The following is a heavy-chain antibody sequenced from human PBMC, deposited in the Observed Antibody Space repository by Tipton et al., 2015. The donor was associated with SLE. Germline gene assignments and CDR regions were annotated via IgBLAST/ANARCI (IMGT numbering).Heavy chain of an antibody. Sequence: QSGAEVKKPGASVTVSCTASGYTFIHKGISWVRQAPGQGLEFMGWISVYNGYTNYAQKFQGRVTLTTDTSTSTAYMELRSLRSDDTAVYYCARVVVGAFDYWGQGTLVTVSS. D-gene: IGHD2-15*01. V-gene: IGHV1-18*01. CDR1: GYTFIHKG. CDR3: ARVVVGAFDY. J-gene: IGHJ4*02. CDR2: ISVYNGYT.